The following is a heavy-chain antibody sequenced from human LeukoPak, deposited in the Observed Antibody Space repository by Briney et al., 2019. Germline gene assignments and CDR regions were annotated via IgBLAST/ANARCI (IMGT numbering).Heavy chain of an antibody. CDR1: GFTFSTYW. Sequence: PGGSLRLSCAASGFTFSTYWMTWVRQAPGKGLEWVANIKQDGSEKYYEDSVKGRFTISRDNAKNSLFLQMNSLRPEDTAVYYCVRGSSGTAVRGISWAWFDPWGQGTLVTVSS. CDR2: IKQDGSEK. V-gene: IGHV3-7*05. CDR3: VRGSSGTAVRGISWAWFDP. J-gene: IGHJ5*02. D-gene: IGHD3-10*01.